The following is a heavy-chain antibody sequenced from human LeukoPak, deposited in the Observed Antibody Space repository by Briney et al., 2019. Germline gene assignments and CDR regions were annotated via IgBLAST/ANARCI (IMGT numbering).Heavy chain of an antibody. Sequence: GGSLRLSCAASGFTVSSNYMSWVRQAPGKGLEWVSVIYSGGSTYYADSVKGRFTIPRDNSKNTLYLQMNSLRAEDTAVYYCARGDTVNGDAFDIWGQGTMVTVSS. J-gene: IGHJ3*02. D-gene: IGHD4-17*01. CDR2: IYSGGST. CDR1: GFTVSSNY. CDR3: ARGDTVNGDAFDI. V-gene: IGHV3-53*01.